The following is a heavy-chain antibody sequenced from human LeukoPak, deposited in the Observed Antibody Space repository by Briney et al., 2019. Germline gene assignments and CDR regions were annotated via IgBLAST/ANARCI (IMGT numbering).Heavy chain of an antibody. Sequence: GGSLRLSCAASGVNFSDYAMSCVRQAPGKGLEWVSGISGSGGTTFYADSVKGRFTISRDNFGNTVYLQMNSPRAEDTAVYYCAKDINYLGNAFDIWGQGTMVTVSS. CDR3: AKDINYLGNAFDI. CDR2: ISGSGGTT. J-gene: IGHJ3*02. CDR1: GVNFSDYA. D-gene: IGHD3-16*01. V-gene: IGHV3-23*01.